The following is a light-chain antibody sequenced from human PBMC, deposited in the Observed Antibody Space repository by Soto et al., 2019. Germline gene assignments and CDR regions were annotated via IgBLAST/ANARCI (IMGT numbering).Light chain of an antibody. V-gene: IGKV1-27*01. J-gene: IGKJ3*01. CDR3: QKYSSAPFT. Sequence: DIEMTQSPASLSASLGDRATLSCRASQSISNCFSWYQQKPGEVPQLLIYAASTLQSGVPSRFSGSGSGTDFTLTISSLQPEDVATYYCQKYSSAPFTFGPGTKVDIK. CDR1: QSISNC. CDR2: AAS.